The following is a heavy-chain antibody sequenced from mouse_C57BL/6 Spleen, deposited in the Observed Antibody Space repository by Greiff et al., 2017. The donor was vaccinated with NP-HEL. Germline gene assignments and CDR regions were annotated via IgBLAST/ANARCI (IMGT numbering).Heavy chain of an antibody. CDR2: IDPSDSYT. CDR3: ARSPTGTDYFDY. J-gene: IGHJ2*01. CDR1: GYTFTSYW. D-gene: IGHD4-1*01. V-gene: IGHV1-50*01. Sequence: QVQLQQPGAELVKPGASVKLSCKASGYTFTSYWMQWVKQRPGQGLEWIGEIDPSDSYTNYNQKFKGKATLTVDTSSSTAYMQLSSLTSEDSAVYYCARSPTGTDYFDYWGQGTTLTVSS.